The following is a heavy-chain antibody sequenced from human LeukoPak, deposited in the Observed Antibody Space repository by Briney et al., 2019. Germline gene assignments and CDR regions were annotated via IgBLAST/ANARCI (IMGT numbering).Heavy chain of an antibody. CDR3: ARDPSSSWSYNWFDP. J-gene: IGHJ5*02. D-gene: IGHD6-13*01. CDR1: GGTFSSYA. Sequence: SVKVSCKASGGTFSSYAISWVRQAPGQGLEWMGRIIPIFGTANYAQKFQGRVTITTDGSTSTAYMELSSLRSEDTAVYYCARDPSSSWSYNWFDPWGQGTLVTVSS. V-gene: IGHV1-69*05. CDR2: IIPIFGTA.